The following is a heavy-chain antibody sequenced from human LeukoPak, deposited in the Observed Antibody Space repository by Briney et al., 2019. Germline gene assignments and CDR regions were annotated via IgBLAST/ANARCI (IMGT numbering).Heavy chain of an antibody. Sequence: GGSLRLSCAASGFTFSSYSMNWVRQAPGKGLEWVSSISSSSSYIYYADSVKGRFTISRDNAKNSLYLQMNSLRAEDTAVYYCARVKRDVDCSSTSCYRFGSRYWGQGTLVTVSS. D-gene: IGHD2-2*01. J-gene: IGHJ4*02. CDR2: ISSSSSYI. CDR3: ARVKRDVDCSSTSCYRFGSRY. CDR1: GFTFSSYS. V-gene: IGHV3-21*01.